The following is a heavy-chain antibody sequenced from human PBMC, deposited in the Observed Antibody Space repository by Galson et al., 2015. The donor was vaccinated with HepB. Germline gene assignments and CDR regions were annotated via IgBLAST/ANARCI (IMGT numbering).Heavy chain of an antibody. CDR2: ISYDGSNK. CDR1: GFTFSSYA. V-gene: IGHV3-30-3*01. Sequence: SLRLSCAASGFTFSSYAMHWVRQAPGKGLEWVAVISYDGSNKYYADSVKGRFTISRDNSKNTLYLQMNSLRAEDTAVYYCARDRLLWFGGVWGRADAFDIWGQGTMVTVSS. CDR3: ARDRLLWFGGVWGRADAFDI. J-gene: IGHJ3*02. D-gene: IGHD3-10*01.